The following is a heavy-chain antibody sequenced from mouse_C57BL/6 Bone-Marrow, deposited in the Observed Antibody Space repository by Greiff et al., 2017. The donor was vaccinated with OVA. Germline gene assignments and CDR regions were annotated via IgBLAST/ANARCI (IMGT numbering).Heavy chain of an antibody. CDR1: GYTFTSYW. CDR2: INPSSGYT. J-gene: IGHJ3*01. CDR3: ATGQLRLRTWFAY. D-gene: IGHD3-2*02. V-gene: IGHV1-7*01. Sequence: VQLQQSGAELAKPGASVKLSCKASGYTFTSYWMHWVKQRPGQGLEWIGYINPSSGYTKYNQKFKDKATLTADKSSSTAYMQLSSLTYEDSAFYYCATGQLRLRTWFAYWGQGTLVTVSA.